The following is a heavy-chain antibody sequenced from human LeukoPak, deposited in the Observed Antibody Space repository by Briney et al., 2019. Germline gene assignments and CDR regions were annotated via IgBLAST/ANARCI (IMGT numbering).Heavy chain of an antibody. V-gene: IGHV3-30*18. Sequence: GGSLRLSCAASEFTFSNYGMHWVRQAPGKGPEWVAVISYDGNNKYYADSVKGRFTISRDNSKNTLYLQMNSLRAEDTAVYYCAKGEGVRGVRSFDYWGQGTLVTVSS. CDR1: EFTFSNYG. CDR2: ISYDGNNK. J-gene: IGHJ4*02. D-gene: IGHD3-10*01. CDR3: AKGEGVRGVRSFDY.